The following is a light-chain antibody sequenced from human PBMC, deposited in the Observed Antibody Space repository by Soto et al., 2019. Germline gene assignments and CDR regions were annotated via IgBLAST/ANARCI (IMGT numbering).Light chain of an antibody. V-gene: IGKV3-20*01. Sequence: ETVLTQSPGTLSLSPGERATLSCRASQTIRSNYLAWYRQTPGQAPRLLIYGASNRATGIADRFSGSGSGTDFTLIISRLEPEDFALYYCRQYGSSPWTFGQGTKVEIK. CDR2: GAS. CDR3: RQYGSSPWT. J-gene: IGKJ1*01. CDR1: QTIRSNY.